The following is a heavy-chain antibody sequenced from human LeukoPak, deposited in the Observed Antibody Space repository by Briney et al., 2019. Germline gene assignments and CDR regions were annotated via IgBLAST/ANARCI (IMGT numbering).Heavy chain of an antibody. CDR1: GFTFSSYW. Sequence: PGGSLRLSCAASGFTFSSYWMHWVRQAPGKGLVWVSRINSDGSNTKYADSVKGRFTISRDNAKNTLYLQMNSLRADDTAVYYCARTISGYDDYFDYWGQGTLVTVSS. V-gene: IGHV3-74*01. J-gene: IGHJ4*02. CDR3: ARTISGYDDYFDY. CDR2: INSDGSNT. D-gene: IGHD5-12*01.